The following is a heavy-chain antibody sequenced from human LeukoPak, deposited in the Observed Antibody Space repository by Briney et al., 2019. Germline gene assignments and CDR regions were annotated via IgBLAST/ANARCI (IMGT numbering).Heavy chain of an antibody. D-gene: IGHD2-15*01. J-gene: IGHJ4*02. CDR2: INPNSGVT. V-gene: IGHV1-2*02. Sequence: ASVKVSCKASGDTFTGYYMHWVRQAPGQGLEWMGWINPNSGVTNYAQKFQGRVTMTSDTSISTAYMELSRLRSDATAVYYCARGGDCSGGSCPWYFDYWGQGTLVTVSS. CDR3: ARGGDCSGGSCPWYFDY. CDR1: GDTFTGYY.